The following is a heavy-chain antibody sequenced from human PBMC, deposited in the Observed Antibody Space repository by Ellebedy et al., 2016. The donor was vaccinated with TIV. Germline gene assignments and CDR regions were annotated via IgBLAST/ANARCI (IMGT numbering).Heavy chain of an antibody. D-gene: IGHD3-3*01. Sequence: PGGSLRLSCAASGFTVSNNQMSWVRQAPGKGLDWVSIIYSGGTTYYADSVKGRFTISRDSSKNTLSLQMNSLRAEDTAVYYCSTAPSGVVDYWGQGTLVTVSS. V-gene: IGHV3-66*01. CDR1: GFTVSNNQ. CDR2: IYSGGTT. J-gene: IGHJ4*02. CDR3: STAPSGVVDY.